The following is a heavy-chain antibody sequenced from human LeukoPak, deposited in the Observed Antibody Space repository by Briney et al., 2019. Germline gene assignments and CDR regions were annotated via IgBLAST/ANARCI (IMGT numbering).Heavy chain of an antibody. J-gene: IGHJ6*03. CDR3: ARVRGYSSGWTPWGPYYYYYYMDV. V-gene: IGHV4-39*07. Sequence: NPSETLSLTCTVSGGSISSSSYYWGWIRQPPGKGLEWIASIYYSGSTYYNPSLKSRVTISVDTSKNQFSLKLSSVTVADTAVYYCARVRGYSSGWTPWGPYYYYYYMDVWGKGTTVTVSS. CDR1: GGSISSSSYY. CDR2: IYYSGST. D-gene: IGHD6-19*01.